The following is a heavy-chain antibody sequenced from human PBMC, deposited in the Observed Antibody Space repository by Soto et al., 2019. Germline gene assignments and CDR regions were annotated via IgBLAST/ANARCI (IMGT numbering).Heavy chain of an antibody. Sequence: ALSLTCTVSGGSISGYYWSWIRQPPGKGLEWIGYIYYSGSTNYSPSLKSRVTMSVDTSKDQFSLKLTSVTAADTAVYYCARVNNYYDSGGYYFYYFDYWGQGTLVTVSS. D-gene: IGHD3-22*01. CDR2: IYYSGST. J-gene: IGHJ4*02. CDR1: GGSISGYY. V-gene: IGHV4-59*01. CDR3: ARVNNYYDSGGYYFYYFDY.